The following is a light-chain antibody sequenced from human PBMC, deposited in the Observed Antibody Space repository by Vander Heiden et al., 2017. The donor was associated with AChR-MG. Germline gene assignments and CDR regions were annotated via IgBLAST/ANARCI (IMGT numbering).Light chain of an antibody. CDR2: KVS. V-gene: IGKV2-30*02. CDR1: QTLVLSDGNTY. J-gene: IGKJ1*01. Sequence: DVVMTQSPLSLPVTLGQPASISCRSSQTLVLSDGNTYLNWFQQRPGQSPRSLIYKVSNRDSGVPDRFSGSGGGTDFTLKISSGEAADVGVYYCMQHTHWPPDTFGQGTKVEIK. CDR3: MQHTHWPPDT.